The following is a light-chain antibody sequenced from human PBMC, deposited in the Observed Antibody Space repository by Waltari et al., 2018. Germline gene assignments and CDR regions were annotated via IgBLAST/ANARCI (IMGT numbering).Light chain of an antibody. V-gene: IGLV2-14*01. J-gene: IGLJ3*02. CDR2: EVT. Sequence: QSALTQPASVSGSPGQSITISCTGTSSDVGGYDDVSRYQQHPGNAPNPMIYEVTKRPSGVSWRFSGSKSGNTASLTISVLQAEDEADYYCTSYTITTTLGVFGGGTKLTVL. CDR3: TSYTITTTLGV. CDR1: SSDVGGYDD.